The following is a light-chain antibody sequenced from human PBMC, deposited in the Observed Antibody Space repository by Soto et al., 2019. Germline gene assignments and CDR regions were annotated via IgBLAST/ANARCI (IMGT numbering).Light chain of an antibody. CDR1: QSVRRD. CDR2: AAS. CDR3: QQYNNWPPST. V-gene: IGKV3D-15*01. Sequence: IVMTQSPATLSVSPGEGATLSCRASQSVRRDLAWYQQRPGQAPRLLIYAASTRATGIPARFSGSGSGTEFTLTIPSLQSDDSAIYYCQQYNNWPPSTFGQGTNLEIK. J-gene: IGKJ2*01.